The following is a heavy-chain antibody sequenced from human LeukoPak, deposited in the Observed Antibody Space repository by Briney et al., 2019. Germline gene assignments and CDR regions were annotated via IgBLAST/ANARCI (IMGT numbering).Heavy chain of an antibody. CDR1: GFTFSNYA. CDR2: ISGSGGST. CDR3: AKASLQVLLWAIFPETPDDCYFDY. V-gene: IGHV3-23*01. J-gene: IGHJ4*02. Sequence: PGGSLRLSCAASGFTFSNYAMNWVRQAPGKGLEWVSGISGSGGSTYYADSVKGRFTISRDNSKNTLYLQMNSLRAEDTAVYYCAKASLQVLLWAIFPETPDDCYFDYWGQGTLVTVSS. D-gene: IGHD3-10*01.